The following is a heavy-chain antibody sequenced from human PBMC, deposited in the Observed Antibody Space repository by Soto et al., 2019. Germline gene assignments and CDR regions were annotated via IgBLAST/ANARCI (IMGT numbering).Heavy chain of an antibody. CDR3: ARYGGSHSGGIDY. V-gene: IGHV1-69*01. Sequence: QVQLVQSGAEVKKPGSSVKVSCKASGGTFSSYSINWVRQAPGQGLEWMGEIIPIFGTANYAQKFQGRVTINADESTSTADMELSNLRAEGTAVYYCARYGGSHSGGIDYRAQGTPVTVSS. CDR1: GGTFSSYS. D-gene: IGHD1-26*01. J-gene: IGHJ4*02. CDR2: IIPIFGTA.